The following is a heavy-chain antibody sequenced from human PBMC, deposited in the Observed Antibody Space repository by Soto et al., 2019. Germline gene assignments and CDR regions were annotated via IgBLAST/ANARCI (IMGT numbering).Heavy chain of an antibody. CDR2: IYPNNGRT. CDR1: GGSISGYY. D-gene: IGHD5-18*01. Sequence: NPSETLSLTCSVSGGSISGYYWTWIRQAPGKGLEWIGYIYPNNGRTNYNPSLESRVTISVDMSKGQLSLKLTSVTAADTAVYYCTRHVSAVNTDIWFDPWGQGTPVTVSS. J-gene: IGHJ5*02. CDR3: TRHVSAVNTDIWFDP. V-gene: IGHV4-59*08.